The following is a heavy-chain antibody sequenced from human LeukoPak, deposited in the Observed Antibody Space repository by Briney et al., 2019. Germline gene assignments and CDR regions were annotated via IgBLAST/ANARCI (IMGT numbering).Heavy chain of an antibody. D-gene: IGHD3-22*01. V-gene: IGHV3-30*04. J-gene: IGHJ4*02. Sequence: GRSLRLSCAASGFTFSSYAMHWVRQAPGKGLEWVAVISYDGSNKYYADSVKGRFTISRDNSKNTLYLQMNSLRAEDTAVYYCARVPNYYDSSGYFDYWGQGTLVTVSS. CDR2: ISYDGSNK. CDR3: ARVPNYYDSSGYFDY. CDR1: GFTFSSYA.